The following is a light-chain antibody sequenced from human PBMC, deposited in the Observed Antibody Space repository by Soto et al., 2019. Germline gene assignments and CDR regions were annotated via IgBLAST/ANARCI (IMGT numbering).Light chain of an antibody. CDR3: QQADSFPIT. V-gene: IGKV1-12*01. CDR1: QAIGSW. Sequence: DIQMTQSPSSVSASVGDRVTITCRASQAIGSWLAWYQQKPGKAPKVLIYAASSLQSGVPSRLSGSGSGPDFTLPISSLQPEDFATYYCQQADSFPITFGQGTRLEI. J-gene: IGKJ5*01. CDR2: AAS.